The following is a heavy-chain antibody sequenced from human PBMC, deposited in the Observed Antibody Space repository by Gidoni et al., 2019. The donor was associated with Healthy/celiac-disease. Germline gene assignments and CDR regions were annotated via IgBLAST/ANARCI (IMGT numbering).Heavy chain of an antibody. CDR1: GFTFSSYA. J-gene: IGHJ5*02. Sequence: EVQLVESGGGLVQPGGSLRLTCAASGFTFSSYALHWVRQAPRKGLEYVAAISSNGGSTYYANSVKGRFTISRDNSKNTLYLQMGSLRAEDMAVYYCARDGDYDFWSGYSNWFDPWGQGTLVTVSS. V-gene: IGHV3-64*01. CDR3: ARDGDYDFWSGYSNWFDP. D-gene: IGHD3-3*01. CDR2: ISSNGGST.